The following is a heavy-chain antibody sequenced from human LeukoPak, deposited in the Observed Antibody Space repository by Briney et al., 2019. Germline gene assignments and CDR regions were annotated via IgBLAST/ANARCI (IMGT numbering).Heavy chain of an antibody. V-gene: IGHV3-15*01. Sequence: PGGTLRLSCAASGFTVSSEYMSWVRQAPGKGLEWVGRVKRTNDGGTTDYGPPVKGRFTISRDDSKNTSYLQMNSLQSEDTGVYYCTAGTGTSDFDYWGQGILVTVSS. J-gene: IGHJ4*01. CDR2: VKRTNDGGTT. CDR3: TAGTGTSDFDY. CDR1: GFTVSSEY. D-gene: IGHD1-7*01.